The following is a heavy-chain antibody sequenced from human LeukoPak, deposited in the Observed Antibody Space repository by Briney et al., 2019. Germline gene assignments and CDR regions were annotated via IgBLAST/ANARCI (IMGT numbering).Heavy chain of an antibody. V-gene: IGHV4-39*07. D-gene: IGHD3-22*01. Sequence: SETLSLTCTVSGGSISSSSYYWGWVRQPPGKGLEWIGSIYYSGSTYYNPSLVSRVTISVDTSKNQFSLKLTSVTAADTAVYYCARGPTYYYDSSGYYYWGQGTLVTVSS. J-gene: IGHJ4*02. CDR2: IYYSGST. CDR1: GGSISSSSYY. CDR3: ARGPTYYYDSSGYYY.